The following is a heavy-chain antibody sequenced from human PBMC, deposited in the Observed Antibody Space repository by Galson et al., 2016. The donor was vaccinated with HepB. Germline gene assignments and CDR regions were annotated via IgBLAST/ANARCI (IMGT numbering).Heavy chain of an antibody. V-gene: IGHV3-33*01. CDR3: ARDRPVRGVALGAFDI. J-gene: IGHJ3*02. CDR1: GFTFRNYG. Sequence: SLRLSCAASGFTFRNYGMHWVRQAPGKGLEWVAVIWYDGSNEYYADSVKGRFTISRDNSKNTLYLQMNSLRAEDTAMYYCARDRPVRGVALGAFDIWGQGTMVTVSS. D-gene: IGHD3-10*01. CDR2: IWYDGSNE.